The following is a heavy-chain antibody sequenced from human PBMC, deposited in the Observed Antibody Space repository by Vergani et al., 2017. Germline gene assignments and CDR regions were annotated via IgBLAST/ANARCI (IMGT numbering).Heavy chain of an antibody. J-gene: IGHJ4*02. CDR1: GGTFSSYA. D-gene: IGHD6-19*01. CDR2: IIPIFGTA. CDR3: ATGYSSGCEDY. Sequence: QVQLVQSGAEVKKPGSSVKVSCKASGGTFSSYAISWVRQAPGHGLEWMGGIIPIFGTANYAQKRQGRVTMTTDTSTSTAYMELRSLRADDTAGDYGATGYSSGCEDYWGQGTLVTVSS. V-gene: IGHV1-69*06.